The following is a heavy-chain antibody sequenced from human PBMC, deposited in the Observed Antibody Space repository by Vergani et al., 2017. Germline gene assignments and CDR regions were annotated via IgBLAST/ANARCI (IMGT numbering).Heavy chain of an antibody. CDR2: ISYDGSNK. D-gene: IGHD2-2*02. V-gene: IGHV3-30-3*01. Sequence: QVQLVESGGGVVQPGRSLRLSCAASGFTFSSYAMHCVRQAPGKGLECVAVISYDGSNKYYADYVKGRFSISRDNSKNTLYLQMNSLRIEDTAVFFCARMARYCAGSSCYMRCDFDYWGQGTLVTVSS. J-gene: IGHJ4*02. CDR1: GFTFSSYA. CDR3: ARMARYCAGSSCYMRCDFDY.